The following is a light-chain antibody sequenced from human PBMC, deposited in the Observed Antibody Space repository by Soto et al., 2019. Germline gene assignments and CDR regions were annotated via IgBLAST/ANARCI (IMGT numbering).Light chain of an antibody. J-gene: IGKJ1*01. CDR2: GAS. CDR3: QHHNSYSQT. V-gene: IGKV1-5*01. Sequence: DIQMTQSPPTLSASVGARVTITCRASQSIRHYLAWYQQMPGKAPKLLIYGASTLQSGVPSRFNGSGSGTEFNLTISSLQPDDFGTYFCQHHNSYSQTFGQGTKVEIK. CDR1: QSIRHY.